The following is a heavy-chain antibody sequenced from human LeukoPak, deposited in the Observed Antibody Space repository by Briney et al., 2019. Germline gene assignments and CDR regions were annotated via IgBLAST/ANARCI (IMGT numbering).Heavy chain of an antibody. V-gene: IGHV3-23*01. D-gene: IGHD2-2*01. CDR3: AKERGYCSSTSCPFDY. J-gene: IGHJ4*02. CDR1: GFTFSSYA. CDR2: ISGSGGST. Sequence: PGGSLRLSCAASGFTFSSYAMSWVRQAPGKGLEWVSAISGSGGSTYYADSVKGRFTISRDNSKNTLYLQMNSLRAEDTAVYYCAKERGYCSSTSCPFDYWGQGTLVTVSS.